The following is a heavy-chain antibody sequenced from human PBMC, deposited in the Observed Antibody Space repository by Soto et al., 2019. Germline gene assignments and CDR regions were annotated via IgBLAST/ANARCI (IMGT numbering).Heavy chain of an antibody. J-gene: IGHJ4*02. V-gene: IGHV4-34*01. CDR3: ARVAEGHSDY. CDR2: INHSGST. CDR1: GGSFSGYY. Sequence: SETLSLTCAGYGGSFSGYYWSWIRQPPGKGLEWIGEINHSGSTNYNPSLKSRVTISVDTSKNQFSLKLSSVTAADTVVYYCARVAEGHSDYWGQGTLVTVSS.